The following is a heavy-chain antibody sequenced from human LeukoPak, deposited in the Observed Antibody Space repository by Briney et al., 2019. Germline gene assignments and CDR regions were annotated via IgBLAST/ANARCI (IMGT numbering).Heavy chain of an antibody. D-gene: IGHD5-18*01. V-gene: IGHV3-7*01. Sequence: GGSLRLSCAASGFTFSSYWMSWVRQAPGKGLEWVANIKQDGSEKYYVDSVKGRFTISRDNAKNSLYLQMNSLGAEDTAVYYCARDPGAYGYSYGYPLDYWGQGTLVTVSS. CDR1: GFTFSSYW. J-gene: IGHJ4*02. CDR3: ARDPGAYGYSYGYPLDY. CDR2: IKQDGSEK.